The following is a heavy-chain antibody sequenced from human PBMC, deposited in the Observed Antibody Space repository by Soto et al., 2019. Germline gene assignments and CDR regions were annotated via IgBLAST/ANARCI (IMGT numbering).Heavy chain of an antibody. CDR2: IKQDGSEK. CDR1: GFTFSSSG. J-gene: IGHJ6*03. CDR3: ARDHYGALLYYYYYYMDV. D-gene: IGHD4-17*01. V-gene: IGHV3-7*01. Sequence: GGSMRLSSAASGFTFSSSGFTWSRKAQGRGLEWVANIKQDGSEKYYVDSVKGRFTISRDNAKNSLYLQMNSLRAEDTAVYYCARDHYGALLYYYYYYMDVWGKGTTVTVSS.